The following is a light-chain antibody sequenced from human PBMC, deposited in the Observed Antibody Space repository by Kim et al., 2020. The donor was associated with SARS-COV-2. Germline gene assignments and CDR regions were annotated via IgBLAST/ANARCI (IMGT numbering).Light chain of an antibody. CDR3: YSYAGSSTLV. Sequence: GQSITISCTGTSSDVGSYNLVSWYQQHPGKAPKLMIYEVSKRPSGVSHRFSGSKSGNTAYLTISGLQAEDEADYYCYSYAGSSTLVFGGGTQLTVL. J-gene: IGLJ2*01. CDR1: SSDVGSYNL. V-gene: IGLV2-23*02. CDR2: EVS.